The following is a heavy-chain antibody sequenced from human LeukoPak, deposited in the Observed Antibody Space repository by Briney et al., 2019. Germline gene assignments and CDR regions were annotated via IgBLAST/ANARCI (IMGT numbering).Heavy chain of an antibody. CDR3: AKTGTSLSYDY. Sequence: GGSLRLSCAASGFTFSSYSMSWVRQAPGKGLEWVSAISGSGGSTYYADSVKGRFTISRDNAKNTLYLQMNSLRAEDTTVYYYAKTGTSLSYDYWGQGTLVTVTA. V-gene: IGHV3-23*01. D-gene: IGHD3-3*01. J-gene: IGHJ4*02. CDR1: GFTFSSYS. CDR2: ISGSGGST.